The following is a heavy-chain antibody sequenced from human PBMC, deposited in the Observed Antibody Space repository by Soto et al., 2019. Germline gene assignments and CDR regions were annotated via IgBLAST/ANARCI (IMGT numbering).Heavy chain of an antibody. CDR2: IRSKAYGGTT. V-gene: IGHV3-49*04. CDR3: TRAGNP. J-gene: IGHJ5*02. CDR1: GFTFGDYA. Sequence: PGGSLRLSCTASGFTFGDYAMSWVRQAPGKGLEWVGFIRSKAYGGTTEYAASVEGRFTISRDDSKSIAYLQMNSLKTEDTAVYYCTRAGNPWGPGTLVTVSS.